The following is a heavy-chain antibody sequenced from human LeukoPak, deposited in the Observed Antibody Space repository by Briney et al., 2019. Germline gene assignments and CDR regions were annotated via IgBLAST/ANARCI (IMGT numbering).Heavy chain of an antibody. CDR1: GYTFTGYY. CDR3: ARSHGWLRPYYYGMDV. J-gene: IGHJ6*02. CDR2: INPNSGGI. Sequence: ASVKVSCKASGYTFTGYYMHWVRQAPGQGLEWMGWINPNSGGINYAQKFQGWVTMTRDTSISTAYMELSRLRSDDTAVYYCARSHGWLRPYYYGMDVWGQGTTVTVSS. D-gene: IGHD5-12*01. V-gene: IGHV1-2*04.